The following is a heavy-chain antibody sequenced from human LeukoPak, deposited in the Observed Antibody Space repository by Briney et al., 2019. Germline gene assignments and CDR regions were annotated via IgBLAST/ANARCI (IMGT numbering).Heavy chain of an antibody. D-gene: IGHD4-17*01. J-gene: IGHJ3*01. CDR3: TKDPNGDYVGALDF. V-gene: IGHV3-23*01. CDR2: IRGSGSGT. CDR1: GFTFSSYA. Sequence: PGGSLRLSCAASGFTFSSYAMTWVRQAPGKGLEWVSSIRGSGSGTDYADSVEGRFTISRDNSKNTLYLQMNRLRAEDTAVYYCTKDPNGDYVGALDFWGQGTLVTVSS.